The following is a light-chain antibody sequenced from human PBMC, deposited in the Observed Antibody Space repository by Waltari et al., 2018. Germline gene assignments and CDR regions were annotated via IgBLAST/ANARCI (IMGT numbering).Light chain of an antibody. CDR1: QSISDN. J-gene: IGKJ5*01. CDR3: QQYNRWPLIT. Sequence: VMTQSPATLSVSPGERATLSCRASQSISDNLAWYQQKRGQAPRLLIYGASTRATGIPARFTGSGSGTDFTLTISSLQSEDSAVYYCQQYNRWPLITFGQGTRLEI. CDR2: GAS. V-gene: IGKV3-15*01.